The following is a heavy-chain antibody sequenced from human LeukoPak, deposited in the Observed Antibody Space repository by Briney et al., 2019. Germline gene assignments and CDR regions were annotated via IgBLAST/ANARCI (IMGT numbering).Heavy chain of an antibody. J-gene: IGHJ4*02. D-gene: IGHD1-26*01. CDR3: AREGSSGGYGAFDH. V-gene: IGHV3-30-3*01. Sequence: GGSLRLSCAASGFTFSSYAMHWVRQAPGKGLEWVAVISYDGSNKYYADSVKGRFTISRGNSKNTLYLQMNSLRAEDTAIYYCAREGSSGGYGAFDHWDQGTLVTVSS. CDR1: GFTFSSYA. CDR2: ISYDGSNK.